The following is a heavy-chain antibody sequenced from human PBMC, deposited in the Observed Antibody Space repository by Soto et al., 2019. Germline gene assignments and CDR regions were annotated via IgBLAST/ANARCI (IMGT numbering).Heavy chain of an antibody. D-gene: IGHD1-26*01. CDR3: ASALGAHDAFDI. J-gene: IGHJ3*02. CDR2: IIPILGIA. CDR1: GGTFSSYT. Sequence: GASVKVSCKASGGTFSSYTISWVRQAPGQGLEWMGRIIPILGIANYAQKFQGRVTITADKSTSTAYMELSSLRSEDTAVYYCASALGAHDAFDIWGQGTMVTVSS. V-gene: IGHV1-69*02.